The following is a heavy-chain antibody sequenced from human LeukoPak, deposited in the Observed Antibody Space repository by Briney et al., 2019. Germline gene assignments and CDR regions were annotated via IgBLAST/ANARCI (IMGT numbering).Heavy chain of an antibody. CDR2: MNPNSGNT. V-gene: IGHV1-8*02. D-gene: IGHD3-10*01. J-gene: IGHJ6*03. CDR3: ARGRGGSGRYYFYYYYYMDV. CDR1: GYTFTSYG. Sequence: ASVKVSCKASGYTFTSYGISWVRQAPGQGLEWMGWMNPNSGNTGYAQKFQGRVTMTRNTSISTAYMELSSLRSEDTAAYYCARGRGGSGRYYFYYYYYMDVWGKGTTVTISS.